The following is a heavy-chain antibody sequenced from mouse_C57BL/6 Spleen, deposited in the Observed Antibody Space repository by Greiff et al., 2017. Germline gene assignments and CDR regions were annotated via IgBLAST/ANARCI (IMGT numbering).Heavy chain of an antibody. CDR2: INPNNGGT. CDR3: ARYYDGYYDYFDY. CDR1: GYTFTDYN. D-gene: IGHD2-3*01. V-gene: IGHV1-22*01. J-gene: IGHJ2*01. Sequence: VQLKESGPELVKPGASVKMSCKASGYTFTDYNMHWVKQSHGKSLEWIGYINPNNGGTSYNQKFKGKATLTVNKSSSTAYMELRSLTSEDSAVYYCARYYDGYYDYFDYWGQGTTLTVSS.